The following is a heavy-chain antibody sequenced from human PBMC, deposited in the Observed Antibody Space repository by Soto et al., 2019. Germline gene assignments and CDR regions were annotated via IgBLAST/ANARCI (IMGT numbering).Heavy chain of an antibody. CDR1: CGSISSGNYY. D-gene: IGHD6-13*01. Sequence: TSETLSLTCTFSCGSISSGNYYWSWVRQPPGKGLEYIGFIYHSGSTYYNPSLKSRVSISIEMSKNQYFLTVNSVTAADTAVYYCARVEQYLIRGYYFYGMDVWGQGTTVTVSS. CDR3: ARVEQYLIRGYYFYGMDV. CDR2: IYHSGST. J-gene: IGHJ6*02. V-gene: IGHV4-30-4*01.